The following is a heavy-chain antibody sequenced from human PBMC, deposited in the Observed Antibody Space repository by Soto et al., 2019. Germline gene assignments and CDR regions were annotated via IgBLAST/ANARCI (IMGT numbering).Heavy chain of an antibody. Sequence: QVQLVESGGGVVQPGRSLRLSCAASGFTFSSYGMHWVRQAPGKGLEWVAVIWYDGSNKNYADSVKGRFTISRDNSKNTLYLQMNSLRAEDTAVYYCARVTTGYYYYYGMDVWGQGTTVTVSS. J-gene: IGHJ6*02. V-gene: IGHV3-33*01. D-gene: IGHD4-17*01. CDR3: ARVTTGYYYYYGMDV. CDR1: GFTFSSYG. CDR2: IWYDGSNK.